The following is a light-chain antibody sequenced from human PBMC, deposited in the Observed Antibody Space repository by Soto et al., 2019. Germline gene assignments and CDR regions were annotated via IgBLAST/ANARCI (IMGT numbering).Light chain of an antibody. V-gene: IGKV3-15*01. CDR1: QSVSST. J-gene: IGKJ3*01. CDR3: QQYNNWPFT. CDR2: GPS. Sequence: IVMTQSPATLSVSPGDRATLSCRARQSVSSTLSWYQQKPGPAPSLLIYGPSTRATGIPARFSGSGSGTEFTLTISSLQSEDFAVYYCQQYNNWPFTFGPGTKVDIK.